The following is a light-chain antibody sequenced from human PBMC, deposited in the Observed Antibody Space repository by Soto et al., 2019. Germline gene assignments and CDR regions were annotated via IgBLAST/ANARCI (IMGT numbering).Light chain of an antibody. CDR1: QSVNSRF. J-gene: IGKJ2*01. Sequence: EIVLTQSPGTLSLSPGESATLSCRASQSVNSRFLAWYQHKPGQAPRLLIYAASTRASGIPDRFSGSTSGTDFTLTISRLEPEDFAVYYCKRYGDSSPNTFWQGTNLEIK. V-gene: IGKV3-20*01. CDR3: KRYGDSSPNT. CDR2: AAS.